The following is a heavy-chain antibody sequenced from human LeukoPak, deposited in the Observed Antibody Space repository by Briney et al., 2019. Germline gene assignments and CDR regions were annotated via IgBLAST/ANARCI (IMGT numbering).Heavy chain of an antibody. J-gene: IGHJ4*02. V-gene: IGHV1-8*03. CDR1: GYTFTSYD. CDR3: TVGEGWSDYYRSLAY. D-gene: IGHD3-3*01. Sequence: ASVKVSCKASGYTFTSYDTNWVRQATGQGLEWMGWMNPNSGNTGYAQKFQGRVTITRNISITTAYMALSSLRSDDTAVYYCTVGEGWSDYYRSLAYWGQGTLVTVSS. CDR2: MNPNSGNT.